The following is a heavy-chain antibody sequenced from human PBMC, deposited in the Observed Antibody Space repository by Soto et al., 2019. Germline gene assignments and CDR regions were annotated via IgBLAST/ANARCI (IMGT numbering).Heavy chain of an antibody. CDR2: ISKGGSDK. D-gene: IGHD3-3*01. Sequence: GGSLRLSCAASGSTFSSSEMHWVRQAPGKGLGWVSYISKGGSDKYYADSVKGRFTISRDNSKNMLYLQMNSLRAEDTAVYYCARPYHDFWSGYPLGGMDVWGQGTTVTVSS. J-gene: IGHJ6*02. CDR3: ARPYHDFWSGYPLGGMDV. CDR1: GSTFSSSE. V-gene: IGHV3-48*03.